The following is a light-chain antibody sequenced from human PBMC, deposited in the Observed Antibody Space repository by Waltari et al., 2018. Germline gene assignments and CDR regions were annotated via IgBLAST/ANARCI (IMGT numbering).Light chain of an antibody. CDR3: AAWDDSLNGWV. CDR1: SSNIGSNS. CDR2: NDE. V-gene: IGLV1-44*01. J-gene: IGLJ3*02. Sequence: QSVLTQPPSASGTPGQSVTISCSGSSSNIGSNSVNWYQQLPGSAPKLLIYNDEPRPSGVPDRFSGSKSGTSASLAIGGLQSEDEADYYCAAWDDSLNGWVFGGGTKLTVL.